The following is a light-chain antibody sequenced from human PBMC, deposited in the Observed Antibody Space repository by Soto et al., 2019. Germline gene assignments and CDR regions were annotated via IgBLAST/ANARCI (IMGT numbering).Light chain of an antibody. CDR1: SSNIGAGYD. Sequence: QSVLTQPPSVSGAPGQRVTISCTGSSSNIGAGYDVHWYQQLPGTAPKLLIYGNSNRPSGVPDRFSGSKSGTSASLAITGLQAENEADNYCQSYASSLSGVVFGGGTKLTV. J-gene: IGLJ2*01. CDR2: GNS. V-gene: IGLV1-40*01. CDR3: QSYASSLSGVV.